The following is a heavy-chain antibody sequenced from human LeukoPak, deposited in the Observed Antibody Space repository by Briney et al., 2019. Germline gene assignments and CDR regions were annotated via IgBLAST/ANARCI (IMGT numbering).Heavy chain of an antibody. Sequence: GESLKISCKGTGYSFTNYWIGWVRQMPGKGLEWMGMISPHDSDTRHSPSFQGQVTISADKSITTAYLQWSSLKASDTAIYYCARRCDSGGYRFWFDPWGQGTLVTVSS. D-gene: IGHD3-16*02. CDR2: ISPHDSDT. CDR1: GYSFTNYW. CDR3: ARRCDSGGYRFWFDP. J-gene: IGHJ5*02. V-gene: IGHV5-51*01.